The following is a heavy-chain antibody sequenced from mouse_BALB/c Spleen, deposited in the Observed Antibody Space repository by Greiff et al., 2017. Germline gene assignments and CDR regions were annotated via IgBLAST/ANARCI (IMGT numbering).Heavy chain of an antibody. D-gene: IGHD2-2*01. V-gene: IGHV1-82*01. Sequence: VQLQESGPELVKPGASVKISCKASGYAFSSSWMNWVKQRPGQGLEWIGRIYPGDGDTNYNGKFKGKATLTADKSSSTAYMQLSSLTSVDSAVYFCAREGYDWYFDVWGAGTTVTVSS. J-gene: IGHJ1*01. CDR1: GYAFSSSW. CDR2: IYPGDGDT. CDR3: AREGYDWYFDV.